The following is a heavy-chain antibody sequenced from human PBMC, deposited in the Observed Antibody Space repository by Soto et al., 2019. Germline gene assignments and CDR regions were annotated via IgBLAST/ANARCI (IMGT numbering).Heavy chain of an antibody. J-gene: IGHJ4*02. CDR1: GYTFSNYG. Sequence: QVQLVQSGPEVKKPGASVKVSCKGSGYTFSNYGVTWVRQAPGQGLERLGWVSAYNRNTDYAQKFEYRATMTIDTSTNTAYVELRGLTPDETAVYYCARERRWEPLLYWGQGTL. CDR2: VSAYNRNT. CDR3: ARERRWEPLLY. V-gene: IGHV1-18*01. D-gene: IGHD2-2*02.